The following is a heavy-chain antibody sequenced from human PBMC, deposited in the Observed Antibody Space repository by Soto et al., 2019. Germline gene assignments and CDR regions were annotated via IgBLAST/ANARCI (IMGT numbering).Heavy chain of an antibody. CDR2: IGTAGDT. CDR1: GFTFSSYD. D-gene: IGHD3-22*01. Sequence: GGSLRLSCAASGFTFSSYDMHWVRQATGKGLEWVSAIGTAGDTYYPGSVKGRFTISRENAKNSLCLQMNSLRAEDTAVYYCARASYYDSSGYYYAFDIWGQGTMVTVSS. J-gene: IGHJ3*02. CDR3: ARASYYDSSGYYYAFDI. V-gene: IGHV3-13*01.